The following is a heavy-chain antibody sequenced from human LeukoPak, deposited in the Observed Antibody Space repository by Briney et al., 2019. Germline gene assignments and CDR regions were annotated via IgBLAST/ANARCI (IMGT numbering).Heavy chain of an antibody. D-gene: IGHD3-10*01. J-gene: IGHJ5*02. Sequence: TGGSLRLSCAASGFTFSSYAMSCVRQAPGKGLEWVSAISGSGGSTYYADSVKGRFTISRDNSKNTLYLQMNSLRAEDTAVYYCAKVSWYYYGSGSYSWFDPWGQGTLVTVSS. CDR3: AKVSWYYYGSGSYSWFDP. CDR2: ISGSGGST. V-gene: IGHV3-23*01. CDR1: GFTFSSYA.